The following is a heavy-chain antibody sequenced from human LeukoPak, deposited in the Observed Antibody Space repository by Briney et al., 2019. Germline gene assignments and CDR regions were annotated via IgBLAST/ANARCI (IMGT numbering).Heavy chain of an antibody. CDR1: GFTFSSYA. J-gene: IGHJ4*02. Sequence: GGSLRLSCAASGFTFSSYAMSWVRQAPGKGLEWVSAISGSGGSTYYADSVKSRFTISRDNSKNTLYLQMNSLRAEDTAVYYCAKVPHVVVVPAAPYFDYWGQGTLVTVSS. CDR3: AKVPHVVVVPAAPYFDY. CDR2: ISGSGGST. V-gene: IGHV3-23*01. D-gene: IGHD2-2*01.